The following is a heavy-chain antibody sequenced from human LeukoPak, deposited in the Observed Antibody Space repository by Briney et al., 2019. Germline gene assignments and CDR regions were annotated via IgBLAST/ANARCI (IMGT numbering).Heavy chain of an antibody. J-gene: IGHJ3*02. CDR2: INPNSGGT. V-gene: IGHV1-2*02. CDR3: ASSQSAKDFDAFDI. CDR1: GYTFTGYY. Sequence: VASVKVSCQASGYTFTGYYMHWVRQAPGQGLEWMGWINPNSGGTNYAQKFQGRVTMTRDTSISTAYMELSRLRSDDTAVYYCASSQSAKDFDAFDIWGQGTMVTVSS. D-gene: IGHD4/OR15-4a*01.